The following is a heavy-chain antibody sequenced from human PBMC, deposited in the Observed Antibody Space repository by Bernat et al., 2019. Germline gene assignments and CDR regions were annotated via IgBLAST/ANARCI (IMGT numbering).Heavy chain of an antibody. V-gene: IGHV3-49*04. J-gene: IGHJ6*03. CDR2: IRSKAYGGTT. D-gene: IGHD4-17*01. CDR3: TRDPMTTVTGYYYYYYYMDV. Sequence: EVQLVESGGGLVQPGRFLRLSCTASGSTFGDYAMSWVRQAPGKGLEWVGFIRSKAYGGTTEYGASVKGRFTISRDDSKSIAYLQMNSLKTEDTAVYYCTRDPMTTVTGYYYYYYYMDVWGKGTTVTVSS. CDR1: GSTFGDYA.